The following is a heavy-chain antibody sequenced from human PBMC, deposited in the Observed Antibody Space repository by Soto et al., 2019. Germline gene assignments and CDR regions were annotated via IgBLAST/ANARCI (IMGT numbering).Heavy chain of an antibody. CDR2: INPDGSAT. Sequence: QPWGSLRLSCSASVFTFSSYWMHWVRQAPGKGLVWVSRINPDGSATNYADSVKGRFTISRDNAKNTLYLQMNSLRAEDTAVFYCGRGGSDSPMAPGYWGQGTLVTVSS. V-gene: IGHV3-74*01. CDR1: VFTFSSYW. CDR3: GRGGSDSPMAPGY. J-gene: IGHJ4*02. D-gene: IGHD5-18*01.